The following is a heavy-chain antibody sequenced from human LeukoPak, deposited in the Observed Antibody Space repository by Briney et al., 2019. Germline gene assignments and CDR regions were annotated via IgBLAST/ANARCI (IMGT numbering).Heavy chain of an antibody. CDR3: ANSLTPLRAKGAYFEY. D-gene: IGHD3-16*02. CDR1: GFPVSNNY. J-gene: IGHJ4*02. CDR2: IHSGGAT. Sequence: GGSLRLSCAASGFPVSNNYMSWVRQAPGKGLEWVSVIHSGGATYYADSVKGRFTISRDNSKNTLYLQMNTLRAEDTAVYYCANSLTPLRAKGAYFEYWGQGTLVTVSS. V-gene: IGHV3-53*01.